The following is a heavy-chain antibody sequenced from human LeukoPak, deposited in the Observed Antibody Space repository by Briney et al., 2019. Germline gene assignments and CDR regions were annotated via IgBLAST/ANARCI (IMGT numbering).Heavy chain of an antibody. J-gene: IGHJ4*02. CDR1: GYTFTSYD. D-gene: IGHD3-22*01. CDR3: ARGSYYRGVIVVVTKPYHFDY. CDR2: MNPNSGNT. V-gene: IGHV1-8*01. Sequence: GASVKVSCKASGYTFTSYDINWVRQATGQGLEWMGWMNPNSGNTGYAQKFQGRVTMTRNTSISTAYMELSSLRSEDTAVYYCARGSYYRGVIVVVTKPYHFDYWGQGTLVTVSP.